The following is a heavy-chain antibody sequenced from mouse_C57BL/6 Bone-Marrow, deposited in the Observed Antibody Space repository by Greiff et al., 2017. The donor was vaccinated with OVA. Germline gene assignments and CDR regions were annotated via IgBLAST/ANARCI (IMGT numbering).Heavy chain of an antibody. V-gene: IGHV1-81*01. CDR2: IYPRSGNT. D-gene: IGHD1-1*01. J-gene: IGHJ3*01. CDR3: ARTNHITTVEAWFAY. Sequence: VQLQQSGAELARPGASVKLSCKASGYTFTSYGISWVKQRTGQGLEWIGEIYPRSGNTYYNEKFKGKATLTADKSSSTAYMELRSLTSEDSAVYFCARTNHITTVEAWFAYWGQGTLVTVSA. CDR1: GYTFTSYG.